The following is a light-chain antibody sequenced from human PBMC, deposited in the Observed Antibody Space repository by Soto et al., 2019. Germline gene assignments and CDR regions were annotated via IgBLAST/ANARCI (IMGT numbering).Light chain of an antibody. CDR1: QSISSY. Sequence: DIQMTQSPSSLSASVGDRVTITCRASQSISSYLNWYQQKPGKAPKVLIYGASSLESGAPSRFSGGGSGTEFTITISSLQPEDVATYRCQPTYSTPFTFGEGTNVEIK. J-gene: IGKJ4*01. V-gene: IGKV1-39*01. CDR2: GAS. CDR3: QPTYSTPFT.